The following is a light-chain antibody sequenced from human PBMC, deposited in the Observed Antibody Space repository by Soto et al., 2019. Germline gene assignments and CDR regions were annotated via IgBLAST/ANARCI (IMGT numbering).Light chain of an antibody. CDR2: DVA. CDR1: SADVGTSNF. J-gene: IGLJ1*01. CDR3: TSYRRGPLYV. V-gene: IGLV2-14*03. Sequence: QSVLTQPGSVSGSPGQSITISCTGISADVGTSNFVSWYKHHPGKAPTLILYDVATRPSAVSNRFSGSNSGDTASLTISGLQVDDEADYYCTSYRRGPLYVFGTGTKVTVL.